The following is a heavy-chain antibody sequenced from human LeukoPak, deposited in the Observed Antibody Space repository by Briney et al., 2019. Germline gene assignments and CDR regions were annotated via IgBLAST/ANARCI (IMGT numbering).Heavy chain of an antibody. J-gene: IGHJ3*02. V-gene: IGHV4-34*01. CDR3: TSSAGGLEAFDS. Sequence: TSETLSLTCALYGGSFRGYYWSWIPDPPGKGLEWSGEINHSGSTNYNPPLTSRVTISVDTSNTQFLLKLSSVTAADTALYCSTSSAGGLEAFDSWGQGTIVTVSS. D-gene: IGHD6-13*01. CDR1: GGSFRGYY. CDR2: INHSGST.